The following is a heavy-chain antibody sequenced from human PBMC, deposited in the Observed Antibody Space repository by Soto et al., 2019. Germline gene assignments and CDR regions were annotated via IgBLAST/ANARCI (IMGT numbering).Heavy chain of an antibody. CDR3: AVAAVREIMAQESSGMAV. CDR1: GGTLSDYA. J-gene: IGHJ6*02. CDR2: IMPTVDSA. V-gene: IGHV1-69*01. Sequence: QVQLVQSGAEVKTPGSSVKVSCKASGGTLSDYAISWVRQAPGQGLEWMGGIMPTVDSANYAQNFQGRLTISADESTSTANLELSSLRSEDTAVYYCAVAAVREIMAQESSGMAVWGQGTTVIVSS. D-gene: IGHD3-10*01.